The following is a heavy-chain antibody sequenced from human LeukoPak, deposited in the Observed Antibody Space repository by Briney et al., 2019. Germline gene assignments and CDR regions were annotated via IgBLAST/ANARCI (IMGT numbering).Heavy chain of an antibody. J-gene: IGHJ4*02. CDR2: IKQDGTEK. D-gene: IGHD3-10*01. Sequence: GESLRVSCGASRFSFTTYWMGWVRQAPRKGLEWVADIKQDGTEKYYVDSVKGRFTISRDNAKNSLYLQMNSLRVEDTAVYYCAKLAKYFYGSETYYFFEHWGQGTPVTASS. CDR1: RFSFTTYW. V-gene: IGHV3-7*01. CDR3: AKLAKYFYGSETYYFFEH.